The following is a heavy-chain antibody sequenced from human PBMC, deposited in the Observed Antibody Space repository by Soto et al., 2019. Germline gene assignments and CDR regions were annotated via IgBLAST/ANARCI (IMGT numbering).Heavy chain of an antibody. D-gene: IGHD3-10*01. CDR2: INRKIDNGTT. V-gene: IGHV3-15*01. J-gene: IGHJ5*02. CDR3: TIDVIALERNYHGSGSYLNWFVP. CDR1: GFTLNNAW. Sequence: PGRSLRLSCATSGFTLNNAWMSWVRQAPGKGLEWVGRINRKIDNGTTDYDAPVKGRFTISRDDSKNTLYLQINSLKIEATVVYYCTIDVIALERNYHGSGSYLNWFVPWGQGTLVTVSS.